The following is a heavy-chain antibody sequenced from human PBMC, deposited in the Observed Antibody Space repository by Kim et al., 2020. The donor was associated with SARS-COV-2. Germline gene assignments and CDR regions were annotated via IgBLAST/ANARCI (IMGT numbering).Heavy chain of an antibody. D-gene: IGHD6-13*01. V-gene: IGHV1-69*13. CDR2: IIPIFGTA. Sequence: SVKVSCKASGGTFSSYAISWVRQAPGQGLEWMGGIIPIFGTANYAQKFQGRVTITADESTSTAYMELSSLRSEDTAVYYCARVIIDSWTYYYYYGMDVWGQGTTVTVSS. CDR3: ARVIIDSWTYYYYYGMDV. J-gene: IGHJ6*02. CDR1: GGTFSSYA.